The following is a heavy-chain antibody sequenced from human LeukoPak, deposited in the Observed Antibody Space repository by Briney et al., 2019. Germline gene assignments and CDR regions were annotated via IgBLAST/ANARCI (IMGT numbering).Heavy chain of an antibody. Sequence: SETLSLTCAVYGGSFSGYYWSWIRQPPGKGLEWIGEINHSGSTNYIPSLKSRVTISVDTSKNQFSLKLSSVTAADTAVYYCARGSGITMVRGVIINWFDPWGQGTLVTVSS. CDR3: ARGSGITMVRGVIINWFDP. V-gene: IGHV4-34*01. CDR1: GGSFSGYY. CDR2: INHSGST. D-gene: IGHD3-10*01. J-gene: IGHJ5*02.